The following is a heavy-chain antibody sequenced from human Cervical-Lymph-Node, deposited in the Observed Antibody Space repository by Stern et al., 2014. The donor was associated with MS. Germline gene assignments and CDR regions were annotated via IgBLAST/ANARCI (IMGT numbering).Heavy chain of an antibody. CDR3: ARDFGSLDH. J-gene: IGHJ4*02. Sequence: QLQLQESGPGLVQPSETLSLSCTISGGSVSSSSHSWSWYRQPPGWRLEWIVHIHDSGRTNYNPALKSRLTISLDTSKNHFSLELKAVTAADTAVYYCARDFGSLDHWGQGTLVTVSS. D-gene: IGHD3-16*01. V-gene: IGHV4-61*01. CDR2: IHDSGRT. CDR1: GGSVSSSSHS.